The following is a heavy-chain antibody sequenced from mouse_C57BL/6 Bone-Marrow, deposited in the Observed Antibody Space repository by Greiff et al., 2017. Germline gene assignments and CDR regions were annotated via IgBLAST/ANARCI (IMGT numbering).Heavy chain of an antibody. J-gene: IGHJ2*01. CDR1: GFNIKDDY. D-gene: IGHD4-1*01. CDR3: TSLTGPLDY. V-gene: IGHV14-4*01. Sequence: VQLKQSGAELVRPGASVKLSCTASGFNIKDDYMHWVKQRPEQGLEWIGWIDPENGDTEYASKFQGKATITADTSSNTAYLQLSSLTSEDTAVYYCTSLTGPLDYWGQDTTLTVSS. CDR2: IDPENGDT.